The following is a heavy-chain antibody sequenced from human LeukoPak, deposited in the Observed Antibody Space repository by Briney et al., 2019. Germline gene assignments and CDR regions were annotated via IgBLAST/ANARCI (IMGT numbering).Heavy chain of an antibody. CDR2: IFYSGST. D-gene: IGHD6-6*01. J-gene: IGHJ1*01. CDR1: GGSISSSSYY. V-gene: IGHV4-61*01. CDR3: ARNEYSSAEYFQH. Sequence: SETLSLTCTVSGGSISSSSYYWNWIRQPPGKALEWIGCIFYSGSTNYNPSLKSRVTISVDTSKNQFSLKLSSVTAADTAVYYCARNEYSSAEYFQHWGQGTLVTVSS.